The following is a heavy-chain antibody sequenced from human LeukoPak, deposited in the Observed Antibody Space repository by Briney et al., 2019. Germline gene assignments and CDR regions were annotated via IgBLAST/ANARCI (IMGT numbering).Heavy chain of an antibody. V-gene: IGHV1-24*01. CDR1: GYTLTELS. CDR3: ARAQGYSSSWPFDY. J-gene: IGHJ4*02. D-gene: IGHD6-13*01. Sequence: ASVKVSCKVSGYTLTELSMHWVRQAPGKGLEWMGGFDPEDGETIYAQKFQGRVTMTEDTSTDTAYMELSSLRSEDTAVYYCARAQGYSSSWPFDYWGQGTLVTVSS. CDR2: FDPEDGET.